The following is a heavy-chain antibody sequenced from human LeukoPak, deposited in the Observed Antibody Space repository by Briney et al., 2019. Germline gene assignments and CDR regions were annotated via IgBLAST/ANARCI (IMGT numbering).Heavy chain of an antibody. CDR3: ATSASRHCSSTSCYYYYGMDV. V-gene: IGHV3-30*03. D-gene: IGHD2-2*01. J-gene: IGHJ6*02. Sequence: GGSLRLSCAASGFTVSSNYMNWVRQAPGKGLEWVAVISYDGSNKYYADSVKGRFTISRDNSKNTLYLQMNSLRAEDTAVYYCATSASRHCSSTSCYYYYGMDVWGQGTTVTVSS. CDR1: GFTVSSNY. CDR2: ISYDGSNK.